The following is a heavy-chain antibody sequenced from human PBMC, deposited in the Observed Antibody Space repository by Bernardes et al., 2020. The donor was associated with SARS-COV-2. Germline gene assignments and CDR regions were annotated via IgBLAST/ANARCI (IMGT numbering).Heavy chain of an antibody. V-gene: IGHV4-61*01. CDR1: GGSVSSGSYY. CDR3: ARGPLGGVTMVRGVIKRYGMDV. D-gene: IGHD3-10*01. CDR2: IYYSGST. Sequence: SETLSLTCTVSGGSVSSGSYYWSWIRQPPGKGLEWLGYIYYSGSTNYNPSLKRRVTISVDTSNNQFSLKLSSVTAADTAVYYCARGPLGGVTMVRGVIKRYGMDVWGQGTTVTGSS. J-gene: IGHJ6*02.